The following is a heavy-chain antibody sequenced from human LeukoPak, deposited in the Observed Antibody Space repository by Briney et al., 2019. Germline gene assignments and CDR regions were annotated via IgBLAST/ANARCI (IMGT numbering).Heavy chain of an antibody. CDR2: ISAYNGNT. D-gene: IGHD2-2*01. J-gene: IGHJ6*03. V-gene: IGHV1-18*01. CDR1: GYTFTSYG. Sequence: GASVKVSCKASGYTFTSYGISWVRQAPGQGLEWMGWISAYNGNTNYAQKLQGRVTMTTDTSTSTACMELRSLRSDDTAVYYCASGVPAAISSHYYMDVWGKGTMVTVSS. CDR3: ASGVPAAISSHYYMDV.